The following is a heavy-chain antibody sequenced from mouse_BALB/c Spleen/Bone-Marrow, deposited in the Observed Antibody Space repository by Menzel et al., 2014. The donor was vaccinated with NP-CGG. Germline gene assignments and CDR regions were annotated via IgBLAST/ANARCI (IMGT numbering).Heavy chain of an antibody. V-gene: IGHV5-17*02. D-gene: IGHD4-1*01. CDR3: TRGGNWEDFDY. CDR1: GFTFSSFG. J-gene: IGHJ2*01. CDR2: ISSGSSTI. Sequence: EVMLVESGGGLVQPGGSRKLSCAASGFTFSSFGMHWVRQAPERGLEWVAYISSGSSTIFYADTVKGRFTISRDNPKNPLFLQMTGLRSEDTAMYYCTRGGNWEDFDYWGQGTTLTVSS.